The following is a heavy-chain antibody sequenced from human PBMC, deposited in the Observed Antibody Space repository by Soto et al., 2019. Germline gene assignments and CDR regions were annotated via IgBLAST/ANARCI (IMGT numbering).Heavy chain of an antibody. J-gene: IGHJ4*02. CDR3: ARVSLDGYILHPPFDY. D-gene: IGHD5-12*01. V-gene: IGHV3-30-3*01. CDR2: ISYDGSNK. CDR1: GFTFSSYS. Sequence: GGSLRLSCAASGFTFSSYSMHWVRQAPGKGLEWVAVISYDGSNKYYADSVKGRFTISRDNSKNMLYLQMSSLRAEDTAVYYCARVSLDGYILHPPFDYWGQGTLVTVSS.